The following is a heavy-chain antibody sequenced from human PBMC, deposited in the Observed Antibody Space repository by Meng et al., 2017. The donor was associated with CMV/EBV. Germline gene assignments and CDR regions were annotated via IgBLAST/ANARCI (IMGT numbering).Heavy chain of an antibody. Sequence: GGSLRLSCPASGFTFSSYEMNWVRQAPGKGLEWVSYISNSGSTIYYADSVKGRFTISRDNAKNSLYLQMNSLRAEDTAVYYCARDIIHNYYNYGMEGWGQGTPVTVSS. D-gene: IGHD3-10*01. CDR1: GFTFSSYE. CDR2: ISNSGSTI. J-gene: IGHJ6*02. V-gene: IGHV3-48*03. CDR3: ARDIIHNYYNYGMEG.